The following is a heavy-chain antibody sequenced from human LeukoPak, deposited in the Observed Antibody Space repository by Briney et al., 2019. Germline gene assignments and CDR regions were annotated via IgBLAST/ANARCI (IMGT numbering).Heavy chain of an antibody. Sequence: PSETLSLTCAVSGYSISSGYYWGWIRQPPGKGLEWIGSIYHSGSTYYNPSLKSRVTISVDTSKNQFSLKLSSVTAADTAVYYCARVRGSHYYFDYWGQGTLVTVSS. J-gene: IGHJ4*02. V-gene: IGHV4-38-2*01. D-gene: IGHD1-26*01. CDR3: ARVRGSHYYFDY. CDR1: GYSISSGYY. CDR2: IYHSGST.